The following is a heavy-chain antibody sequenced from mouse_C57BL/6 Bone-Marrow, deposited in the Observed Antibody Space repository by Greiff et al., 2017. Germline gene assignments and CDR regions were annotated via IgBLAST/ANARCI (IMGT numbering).Heavy chain of an antibody. J-gene: IGHJ3*01. CDR2: IYPGSGST. CDR3: ARLLTVRAY. D-gene: IGHD4-1*01. Sequence: VKLQQPGAELVKPGASVKMSCKATGYTFTSYWITWVKQRPGQGLEWIGDIYPGSGSTNYNEKFKSKATLTVDKSSSTAYMQLSSLTSEDSAVYYCARLLTVRAYWGQGTLVTVSA. CDR1: GYTFTSYW. V-gene: IGHV1-55*01.